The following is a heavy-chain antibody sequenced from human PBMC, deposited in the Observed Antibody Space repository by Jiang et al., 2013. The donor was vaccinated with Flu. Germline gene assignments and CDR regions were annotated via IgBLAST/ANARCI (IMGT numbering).Heavy chain of an antibody. CDR3: ARIMVRGPYIGGGAFDI. J-gene: IGHJ3*02. D-gene: IGHD3-10*01. Sequence: GAEVKKPGESLRISCKGSGYSFTSYWISWVRQMPGKGLEWMGRIDPSDSYTNYSPSFQGHVTISADKSISTAYLQWSSLKASDTAMYYCARIMVRGPYIGGGAFDIWGQGTMVTVSS. CDR1: GYSFTSYW. V-gene: IGHV5-10-1*01. CDR2: IDPSDSYT.